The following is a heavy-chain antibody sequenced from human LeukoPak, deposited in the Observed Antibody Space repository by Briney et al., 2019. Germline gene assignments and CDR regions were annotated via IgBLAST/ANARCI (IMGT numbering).Heavy chain of an antibody. V-gene: IGHV4-59*08. CDR1: GGSISSYY. J-gene: IGHJ4*02. D-gene: IGHD3-22*01. CDR3: ARQGDYYDGSGYPPFDY. Sequence: LSETLSLTCTVSGGSISSYYWSWIRPPPGKGLEWIGYIYYSGSTNYNPSLKSRVTISVDTSKNQFSLKLSSVTAADTAVYYCARQGDYYDGSGYPPFDYWGQGTLVTVSS. CDR2: IYYSGST.